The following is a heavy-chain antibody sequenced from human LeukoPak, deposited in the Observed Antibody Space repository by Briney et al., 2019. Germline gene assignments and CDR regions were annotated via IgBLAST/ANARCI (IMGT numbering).Heavy chain of an antibody. V-gene: IGHV4-31*03. CDR1: GGSISSGGYY. J-gene: IGHJ5*02. CDR2: IYYSGST. CDR3: ARGLRYFDWLSDKYNWFDP. Sequence: SETLSLTCTVSGGSISSGGYYWSWIRQHPGNGLEWIRYIYYSGSTYYNPSLKSRVTISVDTSKNQFSLKLSSVTAADTAVYYCARGLRYFDWLSDKYNWFDPWGQGTLVTVSS. D-gene: IGHD3-9*01.